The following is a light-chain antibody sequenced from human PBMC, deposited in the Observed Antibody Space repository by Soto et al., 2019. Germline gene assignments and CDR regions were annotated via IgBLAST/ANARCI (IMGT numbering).Light chain of an antibody. Sequence: EIVLTQFPGTLSLSPGESATLSCRASQSVSSSYLAWYQQKPGQAPRVLIYGASSRASGIPDRFSGSGSTTDFTLTISRLEPEDFAVYYCQQCGSSPLTFGGGTRVEIK. CDR1: QSVSSSY. J-gene: IGKJ4*01. CDR2: GAS. V-gene: IGKV3-20*01. CDR3: QQCGSSPLT.